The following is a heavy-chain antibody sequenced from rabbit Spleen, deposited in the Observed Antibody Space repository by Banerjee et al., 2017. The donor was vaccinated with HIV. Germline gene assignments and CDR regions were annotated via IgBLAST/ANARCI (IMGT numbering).Heavy chain of an antibody. CDR3: ARDGDTGGKYYFDL. Sequence: QSLEESGGDLVKPGASLTLTCTASGFSFSSKNLICWVRQAPGKGLEWIACIDAGGSGNTYYANWAKGRFTISKTSSTTVTLQMTSLTAADTATYFCARDGDTGGKYYFDLWGQGTLVTVS. D-gene: IGHD7-1*01. CDR1: GFSFSSKNL. J-gene: IGHJ4*01. CDR2: IDAGGSGNT. V-gene: IGHV1S40*01.